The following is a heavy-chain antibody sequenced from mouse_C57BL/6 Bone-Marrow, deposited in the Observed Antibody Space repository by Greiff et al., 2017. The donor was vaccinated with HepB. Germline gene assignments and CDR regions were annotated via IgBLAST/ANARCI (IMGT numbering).Heavy chain of an antibody. CDR1: GFTFSSYG. Sequence: DVMLVESGGDLVKPGGSLKLSCAASGFTFSSYGMSWVRQTPDKRLEWVATISSGGSYTYYPDSVKGRFTISRDNAKNTLYLQMSSLKSEDTAMYYCAKTFPYYFDYWGQGTTLTVSS. V-gene: IGHV5-6*02. J-gene: IGHJ2*01. CDR3: AKTFPYYFDY. CDR2: ISSGGSYT.